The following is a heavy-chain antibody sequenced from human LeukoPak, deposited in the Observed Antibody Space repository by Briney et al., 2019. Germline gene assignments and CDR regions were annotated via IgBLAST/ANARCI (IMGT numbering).Heavy chain of an antibody. CDR2: IYPGDSDT. D-gene: IGHD3-16*01. Sequence: GESLKISCKGSGYSFSTNWIGWLRQMPGKGLEWMGIIYPGDSDTRYSPSFQDQVTISADKSISTAYLQWSSLKASDAAIYYCARLFGGYRQTYFDYWGQGTLVTVSS. CDR3: ARLFGGYRQTYFDY. CDR1: GYSFSTNW. J-gene: IGHJ4*02. V-gene: IGHV5-51*01.